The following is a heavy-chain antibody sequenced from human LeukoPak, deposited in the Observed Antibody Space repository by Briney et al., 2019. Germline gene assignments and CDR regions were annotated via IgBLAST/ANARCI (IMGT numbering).Heavy chain of an antibody. CDR1: GFTVSSNY. CDR3: ARGIAVAARVWFDP. D-gene: IGHD6-19*01. Sequence: GGSLRLSCAASGFTVSSNYMSRVRQAPGKGLEWVSVIYSGGSTYYADSVKGRFTISRDNSKNTLYLQMNSLRAEDTAVYYCARGIAVAARVWFDPWGQGTLVTVSS. V-gene: IGHV3-66*01. CDR2: IYSGGST. J-gene: IGHJ5*02.